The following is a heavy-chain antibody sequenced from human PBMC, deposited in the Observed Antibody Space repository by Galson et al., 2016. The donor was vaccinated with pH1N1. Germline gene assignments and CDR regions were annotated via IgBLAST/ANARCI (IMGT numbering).Heavy chain of an antibody. J-gene: IGHJ4*02. CDR2: MNPNNDNT. D-gene: IGHD2-15*01. Sequence: SVKVSCKASGYTFTDYDINWVRQGTGQGLEWMGWMNPNNDNTGYAQKFQGRVTMTRNTSISTAYMELSSLRSEDTAVYYCARGGYCSGGSCYDVFDYWGQGTLDTVS. CDR3: ARGGYCSGGSCYDVFDY. CDR1: GYTFTDYD. V-gene: IGHV1-8*01.